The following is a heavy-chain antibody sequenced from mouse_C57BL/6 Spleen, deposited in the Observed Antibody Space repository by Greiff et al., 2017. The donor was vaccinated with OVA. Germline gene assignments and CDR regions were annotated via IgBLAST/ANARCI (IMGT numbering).Heavy chain of an antibody. Sequence: EVQLQQSGPELVKPGASVKISCKASGYTFTDYYMNWVKQSHGKSLEWIGDINPNNGGTSYNQKFKGKATLTVDKSSSTAYMELRSLTSEDSAVYYCARDYYGGAGDYWGQGTTLTVSS. CDR2: INPNNGGT. V-gene: IGHV1-26*01. J-gene: IGHJ2*01. D-gene: IGHD1-1*01. CDR1: GYTFTDYY. CDR3: ARDYYGGAGDY.